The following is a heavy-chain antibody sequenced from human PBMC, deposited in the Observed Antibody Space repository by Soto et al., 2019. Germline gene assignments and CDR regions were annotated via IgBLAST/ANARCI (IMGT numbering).Heavy chain of an antibody. CDR1: GGSISSGGYY. D-gene: IGHD6-6*01. J-gene: IGHJ5*02. V-gene: IGHV4-31*03. CDR3: ARDGSVYSSSQGYWFDP. CDR2: IYYSGST. Sequence: SETLSLTCTVSGGSISSGGYYWSWIRQHPGKGLEWIGYIYYSGSTYYNPSLKSRVTISVDTSKNQFSLKLSSVTAADKAVYYCARDGSVYSSSQGYWFDPWGQGTLVTVSS.